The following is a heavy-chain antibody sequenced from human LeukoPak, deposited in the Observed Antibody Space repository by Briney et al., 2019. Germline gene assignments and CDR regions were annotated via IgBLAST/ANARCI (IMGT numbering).Heavy chain of an antibody. J-gene: IGHJ4*02. Sequence: GGSLRLSCAASGFTFNSYAMHWVRQAPGKGLEWVAFIWYDGSNKYYADSVKGRFTFSRDNSKNTVYLQMNSLRAEDTAVYYCGRDERGYYNSSGFYGAIDFWGQGTLVTVSS. CDR1: GFTFNSYA. V-gene: IGHV3-33*01. CDR3: GRDERGYYNSSGFYGAIDF. CDR2: IWYDGSNK. D-gene: IGHD3-22*01.